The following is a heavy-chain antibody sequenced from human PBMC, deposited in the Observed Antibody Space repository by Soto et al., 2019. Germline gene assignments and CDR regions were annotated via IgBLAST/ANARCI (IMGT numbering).Heavy chain of an antibody. J-gene: IGHJ4*02. CDR2: IYPGDSDT. Sequence: PGESLKISCNASGYGFTTYWIGWVRQMPGKGLEWMGIIYPGDSDTRYSPSFQGRVTISADKSISTAYLQWSSLQASDTAMYYCTRGLGTAIVGDYWGQGTLVTVSS. CDR3: TRGLGTAIVGDY. CDR1: GYGFTTYW. D-gene: IGHD5-18*01. V-gene: IGHV5-51*01.